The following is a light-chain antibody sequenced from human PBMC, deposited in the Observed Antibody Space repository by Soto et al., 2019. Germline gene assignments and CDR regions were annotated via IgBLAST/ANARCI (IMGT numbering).Light chain of an antibody. CDR2: AAS. J-gene: IGKJ1*01. Sequence: DIQMTQFPSSLSASVGDRVTITCRASEGIRNDLGWYQQKPGKAPKRLIYAASSLPSGVPSRFSGSGSGTEFALAISSLQPEDFVAYYCLQHSTYRVTFGQGTKVEIK. V-gene: IGKV1-17*01. CDR1: EGIRND. CDR3: LQHSTYRVT.